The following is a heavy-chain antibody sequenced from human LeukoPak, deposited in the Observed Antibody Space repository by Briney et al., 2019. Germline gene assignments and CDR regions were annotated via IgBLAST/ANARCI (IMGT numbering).Heavy chain of an antibody. Sequence: GRSLRLSCAASGFTFNSYGMYWVRQAPGKGLEWVAVISYDRSNKYYADSVKGRFTISGDNAKNSLYLQMSNLRAEDTAVYFCARGGGLDVWGQGATVTVSS. V-gene: IGHV3-30*03. J-gene: IGHJ6*02. CDR1: GFTFNSYG. D-gene: IGHD3-16*01. CDR2: ISYDRSNK. CDR3: ARGGGLDV.